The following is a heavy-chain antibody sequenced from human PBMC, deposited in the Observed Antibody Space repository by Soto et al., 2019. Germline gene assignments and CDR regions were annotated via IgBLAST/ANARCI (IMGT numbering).Heavy chain of an antibody. D-gene: IGHD3-9*01. J-gene: IGHJ4*02. V-gene: IGHV3-7*03. CDR1: GFTFSNDW. CDR2: IKQDGSEK. CDR3: ARGDYFDRRFDF. Sequence: GGSLRLSCVASGFTFSNDWMSWVRQAPGKGLEWVATIKQDGSEKYYVDSVKGRSTVSRDNTKNSLFLQMNSLRAEDTAVSYCARGDYFDRRFDFWGQGALVTVSS.